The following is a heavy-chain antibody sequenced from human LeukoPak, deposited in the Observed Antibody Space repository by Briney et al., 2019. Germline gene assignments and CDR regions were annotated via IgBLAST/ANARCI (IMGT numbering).Heavy chain of an antibody. CDR1: GFTFRSYV. CDR2: ISGSGDSP. J-gene: IGHJ4*02. Sequence: GGSLRVSCVASGFTFRSYVMSWVRQAPGKGLELVSAISGSGDSPSYADSVKGRATISRDNSKNTLYLQMSSLRAEDTAVYYCAKLFDWNYFDYWCQGTLVTVSS. CDR3: AKLFDWNYFDY. V-gene: IGHV3-23*01. D-gene: IGHD1-1*01.